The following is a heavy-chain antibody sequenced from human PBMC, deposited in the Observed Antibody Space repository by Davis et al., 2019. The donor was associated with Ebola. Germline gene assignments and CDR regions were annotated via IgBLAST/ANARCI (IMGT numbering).Heavy chain of an antibody. CDR3: ARQQTYLRRGYYYYGMDV. Sequence: GESLKISCAASGFTFSSYAMHWVRQAPGKGLEWVAVISYDGSNKYYADSVKGRFTISRDNAKNSLYLQMNSLRDEDTAVYYCARQQTYLRRGYYYYGMDVWGQGTTVTVSS. V-gene: IGHV3-30-3*01. D-gene: IGHD3-10*01. J-gene: IGHJ6*02. CDR1: GFTFSSYA. CDR2: ISYDGSNK.